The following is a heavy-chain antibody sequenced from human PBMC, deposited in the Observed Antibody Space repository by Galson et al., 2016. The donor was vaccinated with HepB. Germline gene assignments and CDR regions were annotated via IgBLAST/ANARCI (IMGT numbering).Heavy chain of an antibody. D-gene: IGHD3-10*01. V-gene: IGHV3-48*02. CDR2: ISSASTTT. Sequence: SLRLSCAASDFSFSTYAMNWVRQAPGKGLEWVSYISSASTTTHYADSVKGRFTMSRDNAKNSLYLQMNSLRDDDTAGHYCARDAGGWGTGHYHSFDFWGQGTLVTVSS. CDR3: ARDAGGWGTGHYHSFDF. CDR1: DFSFSTYA. J-gene: IGHJ4*02.